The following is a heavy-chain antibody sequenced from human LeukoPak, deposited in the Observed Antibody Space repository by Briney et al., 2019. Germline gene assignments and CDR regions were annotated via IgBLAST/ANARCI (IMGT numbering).Heavy chain of an antibody. CDR2: ISGNGGST. V-gene: IGHV3-64D*06. CDR1: GFTFSDYA. CDR3: VKEGHLVRAGYFDY. Sequence: QAGGSLRLSCSTSGFTFSDYAMHWVRQAPGKGLEYLSSISGNGGSTYYADSVKGRFTISRDYSKNTLFLQMSSLRTEDTAVYYCVKEGHLVRAGYFDYWGQGTLVTVSS. J-gene: IGHJ4*02. D-gene: IGHD6-13*01.